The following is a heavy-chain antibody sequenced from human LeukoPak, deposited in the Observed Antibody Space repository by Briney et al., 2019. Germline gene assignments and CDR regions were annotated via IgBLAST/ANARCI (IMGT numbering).Heavy chain of an antibody. CDR3: ARMERIGSDNWFDP. Sequence: ASVKVSCKASGYTFTSYDINWVQQAIGQGLEWMGWMSPNSGNTGYAQKFQGRVTISRNTSISTAYMELSSLRSEDTAVYYCARMERIGSDNWFDPWGQGPLVTVSS. V-gene: IGHV1-8*03. D-gene: IGHD1-1*01. J-gene: IGHJ5*02. CDR1: GYTFTSYD. CDR2: MSPNSGNT.